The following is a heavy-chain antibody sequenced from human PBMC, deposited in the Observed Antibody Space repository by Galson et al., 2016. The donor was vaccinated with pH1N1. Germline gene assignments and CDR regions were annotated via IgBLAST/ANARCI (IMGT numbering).Heavy chain of an antibody. CDR2: FNPNRGDS. D-gene: IGHD5-12*01. CDR1: GYTFTSFY. J-gene: IGHJ4*02. Sequence: SVKVSCKASGYTFTSFYIHWVRQAPGQGLGWMGRFNPNRGDSNFVQKFQGRVAMTSDTSISTAYMELSSLRSDDTAFYYCAKASDLSAYDLDYFDCWGQGTLVTVSS. V-gene: IGHV1-2*06. CDR3: AKASDLSAYDLDYFDC.